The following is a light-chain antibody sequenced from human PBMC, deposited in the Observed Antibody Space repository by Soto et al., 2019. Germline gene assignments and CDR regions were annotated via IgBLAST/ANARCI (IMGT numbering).Light chain of an antibody. CDR3: CSYAGSSTFVYV. Sequence: QSVLTQPASVSGSPGQSITISCTETSSDVGSYNLVSWYQQHPGKAPKLMIYEVSKRPSGVSNRFSGSKSGNTASLTISGLQAEDEADYYCCSYAGSSTFVYVFGTGTKVTVL. J-gene: IGLJ1*01. V-gene: IGLV2-23*02. CDR2: EVS. CDR1: SSDVGSYNL.